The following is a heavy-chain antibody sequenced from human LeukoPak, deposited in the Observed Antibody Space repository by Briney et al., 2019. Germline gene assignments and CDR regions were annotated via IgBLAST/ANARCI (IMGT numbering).Heavy chain of an antibody. V-gene: IGHV4-34*01. Sequence: SETLSLTCAVYGGSFSGYYWSWIRQPPGKGLEWIGEINHSGSTNYNPSLKSRVTISVDTSKNQFSLKLSSVTAADTAVYYCARGRVKSSGWYVYWGQETLVTVSS. J-gene: IGHJ4*02. CDR3: ARGRVKSSGWYVY. CDR1: GGSFSGYY. D-gene: IGHD6-19*01. CDR2: INHSGST.